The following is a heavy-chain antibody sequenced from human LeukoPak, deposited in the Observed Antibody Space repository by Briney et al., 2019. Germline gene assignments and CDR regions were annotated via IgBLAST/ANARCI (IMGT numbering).Heavy chain of an antibody. CDR1: GFTVTSNY. J-gene: IGHJ4*02. CDR3: GREVRGYYFDY. D-gene: IGHD5-12*01. Sequence: PGGSLRLSCAVSGFTVTSNYMTWVRQAPGKGLEWVSVISSGGNTYYADSVKGGSTISRANSKNKLYLRMNGLSAEDTAGYYCGREVRGYYFDYWGQGTLVTASS. V-gene: IGHV3-53*01. CDR2: ISSGGNT.